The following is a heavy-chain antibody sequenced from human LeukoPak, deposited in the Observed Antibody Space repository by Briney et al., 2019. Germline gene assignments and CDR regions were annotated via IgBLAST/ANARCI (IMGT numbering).Heavy chain of an antibody. CDR2: IYYSGST. D-gene: IGHD3-10*01. CDR3: ARVRPNSPTRGVGWFDP. CDR1: GGSISSGGYY. Sequence: PSETLSLTCTVSGGSISSGGYYWNWIRQHPGKGLEWIGYIYYSGSTYYNPSLKSRVTISVDTSKNQFSLKLSSVTAADTAVYYCARVRPNSPTRGVGWFDPWGQGTLVTVSS. V-gene: IGHV4-31*03. J-gene: IGHJ5*02.